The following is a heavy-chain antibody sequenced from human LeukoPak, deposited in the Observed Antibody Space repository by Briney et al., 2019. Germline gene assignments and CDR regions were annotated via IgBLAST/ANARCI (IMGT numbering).Heavy chain of an antibody. CDR3: ARDRGGATPLLDFDY. V-gene: IGHV3-30*04. D-gene: IGHD1-26*01. CDR1: GFTFSSYA. Sequence: PGGSLRLSCAASGFTFSSYAMHWVRQAPGKGLEWVAVISYDGSNKYYADSVKGRFTISGDNSKNTLYLQMNSLRAEDTAVYYCARDRGGATPLLDFDYWGQGTLVTVSS. CDR2: ISYDGSNK. J-gene: IGHJ4*02.